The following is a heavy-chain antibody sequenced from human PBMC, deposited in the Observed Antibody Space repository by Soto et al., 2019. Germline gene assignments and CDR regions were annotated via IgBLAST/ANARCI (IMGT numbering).Heavy chain of an antibody. Sequence: PGGSLRLSCAASGFTFSSYAMHWVRQAPGKGLEWVAVISYDGSNKYYADSVKGRFTISRDNSKNTLYLQMNSLRAEDTAVYYCARAVLVPAAIVYYYGMDVWGQGTTVTVSS. J-gene: IGHJ6*02. CDR3: ARAVLVPAAIVYYYGMDV. V-gene: IGHV3-30-3*01. D-gene: IGHD2-2*01. CDR2: ISYDGSNK. CDR1: GFTFSSYA.